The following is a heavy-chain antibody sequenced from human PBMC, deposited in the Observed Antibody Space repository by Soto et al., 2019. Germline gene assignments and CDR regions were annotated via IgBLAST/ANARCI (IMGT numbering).Heavy chain of an antibody. CDR1: GGSISSGGYS. CDR3: AAGAIFGVVPLDY. J-gene: IGHJ4*02. CDR2: IYHSGST. D-gene: IGHD3-3*01. Sequence: QLQLQESGSGLVKPSQTLSLTCAVSGGSISSGGYSWSWIRQPPGKGLEWIGYIYHSGSTYYNPSLKSRVAIAVDRSKNQFSLKLSSVTAADTAVYYCAAGAIFGVVPLDYWGQGTLVTVSS. V-gene: IGHV4-30-2*01.